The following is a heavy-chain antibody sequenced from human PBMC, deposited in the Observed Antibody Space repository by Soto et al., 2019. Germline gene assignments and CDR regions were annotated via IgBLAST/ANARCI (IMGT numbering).Heavy chain of an antibody. V-gene: IGHV3-23*01. D-gene: IGHD1-20*01. J-gene: IGHJ4*02. Sequence: VGSLRLSGAASGFTFRGDAMSWVRQAPGKGLEWVSSISGSGEMTHYADSVKGRFTISRDNAKNTLYLQMESLRAEDTALYYCARSEMTYNWNDWGQGALVTVSS. CDR1: GFTFRGDA. CDR3: ARSEMTYNWND. CDR2: ISGSGEMT.